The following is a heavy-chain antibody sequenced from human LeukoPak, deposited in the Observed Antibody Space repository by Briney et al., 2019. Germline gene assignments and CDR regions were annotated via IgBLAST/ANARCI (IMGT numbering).Heavy chain of an antibody. V-gene: IGHV4-59*08. D-gene: IGHD5-24*01. J-gene: IGHJ5*02. CDR2: IYGSGST. Sequence: PSETLSLTCIVSGDSINSYSWNWIRQSPEKGLEWIGRIYGSGSTMYNPSLRSRVTLLVDTSNNQFSLKLSSVTAADTAIYYCARRGVEMAAIRPDNWFDPWGQGTLVTVSS. CDR1: GDSINSYS. CDR3: ARRGVEMAAIRPDNWFDP.